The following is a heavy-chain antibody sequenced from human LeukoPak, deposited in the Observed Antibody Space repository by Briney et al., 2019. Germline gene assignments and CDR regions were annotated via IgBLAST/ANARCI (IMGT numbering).Heavy chain of an antibody. CDR2: INPSGDIT. J-gene: IGHJ1*01. D-gene: IGHD2-21*02. Sequence: ASVKVSCKASANTLINYYIHWVRQAPGQGLEWMGIINPSGDITNYAHKFQGRVTLTRDTSTSTVYMELSSLTSEDTAVYYCVRPPDCGGDCYKYLQQWGQGTLVLVSS. CDR1: ANTLINYY. CDR3: VRPPDCGGDCYKYLQQ. V-gene: IGHV1-46*01.